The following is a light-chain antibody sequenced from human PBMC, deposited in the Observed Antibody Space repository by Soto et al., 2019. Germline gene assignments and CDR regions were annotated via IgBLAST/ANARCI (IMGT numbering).Light chain of an antibody. CDR3: EQRKSYPIT. J-gene: IGKJ5*01. CDR1: QAIASD. CDR2: TAS. V-gene: IGKV1-9*01. Sequence: DIQLTQSPSFLSASVGDRVTITCRASQAIASDLAWYQQKPWKAPNLLIHTASTLQSGVPSRFRGSGPGTGFTLTISSQQPEYFAQYYGEQRKSYPITFGKGTRLEIK.